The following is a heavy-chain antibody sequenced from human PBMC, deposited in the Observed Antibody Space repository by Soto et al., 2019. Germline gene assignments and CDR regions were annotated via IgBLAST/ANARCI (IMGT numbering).Heavy chain of an antibody. V-gene: IGHV3-33*01. CDR3: AYGSGSYFDY. CDR2: IWYDGSNK. J-gene: IGHJ4*02. D-gene: IGHD3-10*01. Sequence: GGSLRLSCAASGFTFSSYGMHWVRQASGKGLEWVAVIWYDGSNKYYADSVKGRFTISRDNSKNTLYLQMNSLRAEDTAVYYCAYGSGSYFDYWGQGTLVTVSS. CDR1: GFTFSSYG.